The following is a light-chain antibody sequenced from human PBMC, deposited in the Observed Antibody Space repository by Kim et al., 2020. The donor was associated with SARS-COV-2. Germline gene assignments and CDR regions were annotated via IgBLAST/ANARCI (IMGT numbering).Light chain of an antibody. Sequence: QSALTQPRSVSGSPGQAVTISCTGTSSDVGGYNYVSWYQQLPGKAPKLMIYDVSERPSGVPDRFSGSKSANTASLTVSGLQAEDEADYYCCSYAHKDLWVFGGGTQLTVL. V-gene: IGLV2-11*01. J-gene: IGLJ3*02. CDR3: CSYAHKDLWV. CDR2: DVS. CDR1: SSDVGGYNY.